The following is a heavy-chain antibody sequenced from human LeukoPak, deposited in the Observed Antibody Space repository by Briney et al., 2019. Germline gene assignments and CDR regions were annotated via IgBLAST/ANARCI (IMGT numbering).Heavy chain of an antibody. CDR3: AGRAQTTGWSFDY. CDR1: GGSISSYY. CDR2: INHSGST. J-gene: IGHJ4*02. D-gene: IGHD6-19*01. Sequence: SETLSLTCTVSGGSISSYYWSWIRQPPGKGLEWIGEINHSGSTNYNPSLKSRVAMSVDTSKNQFSLDLSSVTAADTAVYYCAGRAQTTGWSFDYWGQGALVTVSS. V-gene: IGHV4-34*01.